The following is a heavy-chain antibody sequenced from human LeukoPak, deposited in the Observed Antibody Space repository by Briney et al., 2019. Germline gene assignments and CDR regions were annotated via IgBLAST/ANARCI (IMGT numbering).Heavy chain of an antibody. Sequence: PGGSLRLSCAASGFTVSSNYMSWVRQAPGKGLEWVSVIYSGGSTYYADSVKGRFTISRDNSKNTLYLQMNSLRAEDTAVYYCASNTKSSYSSGWYVDYWAREPWSPSPQ. CDR3: ASNTKSSYSSGWYVDY. CDR1: GFTVSSNY. J-gene: IGHJ4*02. V-gene: IGHV3-53*01. D-gene: IGHD6-19*01. CDR2: IYSGGST.